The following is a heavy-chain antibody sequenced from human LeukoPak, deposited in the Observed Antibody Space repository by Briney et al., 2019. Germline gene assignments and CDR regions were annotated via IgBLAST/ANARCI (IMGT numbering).Heavy chain of an antibody. Sequence: SETLSLTCTVSGGSLSSYFWSWIRQPPGKGLEWIAYIYYSGSTNYNPSLKSRVTISVDTSKNQFSLKLSSVTAADTAVYYCASTWFGDTTKTFDYWGQGTLVTVSS. CDR2: IYYSGST. D-gene: IGHD3-10*01. CDR1: GGSLSSYF. CDR3: ASTWFGDTTKTFDY. V-gene: IGHV4-59*01. J-gene: IGHJ4*02.